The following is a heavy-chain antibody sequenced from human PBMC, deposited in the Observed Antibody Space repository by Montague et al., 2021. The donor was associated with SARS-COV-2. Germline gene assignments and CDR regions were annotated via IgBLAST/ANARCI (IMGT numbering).Heavy chain of an antibody. Sequence: SETLSLTCSVSGGSITTYYWSWIRQSPGRGLEWIGHIYYTGTTKYNPSLKSRVTISVDTSRRQFSLKLKSVAAADTAVYYCARCRGFCSGATCYSSGMDVWGQGTTVTVSS. D-gene: IGHD2-15*01. CDR1: GGSITTYY. CDR2: IYYTGTT. J-gene: IGHJ6*02. CDR3: ARCRGFCSGATCYSSGMDV. V-gene: IGHV4-59*01.